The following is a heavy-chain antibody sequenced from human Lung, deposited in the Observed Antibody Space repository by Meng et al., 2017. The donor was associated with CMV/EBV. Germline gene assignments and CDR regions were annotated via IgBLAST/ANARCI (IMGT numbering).Heavy chain of an antibody. CDR3: LRRSGGSV. Sequence: VQWRESASALVKPSGTLSLTCAVSGDSITNHNWWAWVRQPPGKGLEWIGEIPHRGSSAYNPSLKSRVSMSIDKSKNQFSLKLTSVTAADTAVYHCLRRSGGSVWGQGTLVTVSS. CDR2: IPHRGSS. CDR1: GDSITNHNW. J-gene: IGHJ1*01. D-gene: IGHD3-10*01. V-gene: IGHV4-4*02.